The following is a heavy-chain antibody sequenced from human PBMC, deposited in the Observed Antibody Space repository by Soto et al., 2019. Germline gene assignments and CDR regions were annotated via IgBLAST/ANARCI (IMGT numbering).Heavy chain of an antibody. D-gene: IGHD4-17*01. CDR1: GFTFNTYA. J-gene: IGHJ4*02. V-gene: IGHV3-23*01. CDR2: ISGSGGST. CDR3: AKTVAVES. Sequence: GGPLRLSCAASGFTFNTYAMTWVRQAPGKGLEWVSAISGSGGSTYYADSVQGRFTISRDNSKNTLYLQMDSLRVEDTAVYYCAKTVAVESWGQGTLVTVSS.